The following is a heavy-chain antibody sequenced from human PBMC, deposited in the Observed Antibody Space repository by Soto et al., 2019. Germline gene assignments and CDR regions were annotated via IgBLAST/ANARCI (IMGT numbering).Heavy chain of an antibody. CDR2: IYHSGST. D-gene: IGHD6-19*01. J-gene: IGHJ6*02. V-gene: IGHV4-4*03. CDR3: ARDAKDFSSGWTYYYYYGMDV. Sequence: LRETLSLTCAVSGGSISSSNWWSWVRQPPGKGLEWIGEIYHSGSTNYNPSLKSRVTISVDKSKNQFSLKLSSVTAADTAVYYCARDAKDFSSGWTYYYYYGMDVWGQGTTVTVSS. CDR1: GGSISSSNW.